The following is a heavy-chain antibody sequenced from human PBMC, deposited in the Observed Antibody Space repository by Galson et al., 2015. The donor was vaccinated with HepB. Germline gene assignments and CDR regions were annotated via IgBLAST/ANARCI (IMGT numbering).Heavy chain of an antibody. J-gene: IGHJ4*02. D-gene: IGHD2-15*01. Sequence: LRLSCAASGFTFSSFAMSWVRQAPGKGLEWVSTIGNSGDNTYFADSVKGRFTISRDNSKNTLYLQMDSLRADDTAVYYCAKDLYGYCSGGSCYPFDYWGQGTLVTVSS. V-gene: IGHV3-23*01. CDR2: IGNSGDNT. CDR1: GFTFSSFA. CDR3: AKDLYGYCSGGSCYPFDY.